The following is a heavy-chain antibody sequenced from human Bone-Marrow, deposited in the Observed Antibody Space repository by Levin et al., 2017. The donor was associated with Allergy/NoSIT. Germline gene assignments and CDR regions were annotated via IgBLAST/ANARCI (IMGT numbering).Heavy chain of an antibody. J-gene: IGHJ4*02. CDR1: GGSISSGGYY. CDR3: ARTHHRACSGDSCYSFDHYFDY. CDR2: IYNSGST. V-gene: IGHV4-31*03. Sequence: SQTLSLTCTVSGGSISSGGYYWSWIRQLPGRGLEWIGYIYNSGSTYYSPSLKSRVTISVDTSKNQLSLKLSSVTAADTAVYYCARTHHRACSGDSCYSFDHYFDYWGQGSLVTVSS. D-gene: IGHD2-15*01.